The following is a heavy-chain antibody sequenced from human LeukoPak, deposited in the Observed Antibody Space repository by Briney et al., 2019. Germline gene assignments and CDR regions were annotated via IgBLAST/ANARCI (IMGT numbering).Heavy chain of an antibody. CDR3: ARGAYCSSISCSAGNWFDP. Sequence: PSETLSLTCTVSGDSISSYYWSWIRQPPGKGLEWIGYISYSGSTNYNPSLKSRVTISEDTPKNQFSLKLSSVTAADTAVYYCARGAYCSSISCSAGNWFDPWGQGTLVTVSS. CDR2: ISYSGST. V-gene: IGHV4-59*01. CDR1: GDSISSYY. D-gene: IGHD2-2*01. J-gene: IGHJ5*02.